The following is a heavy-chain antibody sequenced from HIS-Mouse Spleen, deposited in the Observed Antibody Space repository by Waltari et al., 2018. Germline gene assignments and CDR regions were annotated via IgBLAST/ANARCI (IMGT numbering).Heavy chain of an antibody. J-gene: IGHJ3*02. CDR3: ARGLTWAAFDI. CDR2: INHSGST. Sequence: QVQLQQWGAGLLKPSETLSLTCAVYGGSFSGYYWSWIRQPPGKGLEWIGEINHSGSTNYNPSLKSRVTISVDTSKNQFSLKLSSVTAADTAVYYCARGLTWAAFDIWGQGTMVTVSS. V-gene: IGHV4-34*01. CDR1: GGSFSGYY. D-gene: IGHD7-27*01.